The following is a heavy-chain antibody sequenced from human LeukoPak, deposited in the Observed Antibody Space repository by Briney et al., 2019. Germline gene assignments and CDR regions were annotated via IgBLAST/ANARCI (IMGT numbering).Heavy chain of an antibody. V-gene: IGHV1-2*02. CDR1: GYTFTSYG. CDR3: ARDPGYGDYTYYYYYYYMDV. J-gene: IGHJ6*03. D-gene: IGHD3-3*01. Sequence: ASVKVSCKASGYTFTSYGISWVRQAPGQGLEWMGWIKPTSGDTNYAQKFQGRVTMTRDTSISTVFMELSRLTSDDTAIYYCARDPGYGDYTYYYYYYYMDVWGKGTTVTVSS. CDR2: IKPTSGDT.